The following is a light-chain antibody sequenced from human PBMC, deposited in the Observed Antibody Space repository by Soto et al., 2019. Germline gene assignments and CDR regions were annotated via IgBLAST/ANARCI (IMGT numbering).Light chain of an antibody. CDR3: QQYSSSPRT. J-gene: IGKJ1*01. CDR2: GAS. V-gene: IGKV3-20*01. Sequence: IVLTQSPGTLSLSPGEGGTLSCRASQSLRSSYLAWYQQKPGQAPRLLIYGASRRATGIPDRFSGSGSGTDFTLTINSLEPEDFAVYYCQQYSSSPRTFGQGTKVEVK. CDR1: QSLRSSY.